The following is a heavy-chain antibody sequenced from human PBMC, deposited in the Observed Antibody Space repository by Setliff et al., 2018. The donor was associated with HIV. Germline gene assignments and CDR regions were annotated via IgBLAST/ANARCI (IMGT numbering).Heavy chain of an antibody. CDR3: VRDIISITPHGDLPF. CDR1: GYTFTDYY. D-gene: IGHD2-15*01. CDR2: INPKSSVT. Sequence: GASVKVSCKASGYTFTDYYIHWVRQAPGHGLEWVGRINPKSSVTSYAQHFPARVTMTRDTSSTKAYMELSTLRSDGTALYYFVRDIISITPHGDLPFWGQGTRVTVSA. V-gene: IGHV1-2*06. J-gene: IGHJ4*02.